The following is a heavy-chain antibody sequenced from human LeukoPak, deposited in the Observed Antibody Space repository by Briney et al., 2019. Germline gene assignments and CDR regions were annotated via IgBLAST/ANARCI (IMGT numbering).Heavy chain of an antibody. D-gene: IGHD3-22*01. Sequence: GRSLRLSCAASGFTFSSYAMHWVRQAPGKGLEWEAVISYDGSNKYYADSVKGRFTISRDNSKNTLYLQMNSLRAEDTAVYYCARGGPYYYDSSGFHDAFDIWGQGTMVTVSS. J-gene: IGHJ3*02. CDR1: GFTFSSYA. CDR3: ARGGPYYYDSSGFHDAFDI. V-gene: IGHV3-30-3*01. CDR2: ISYDGSNK.